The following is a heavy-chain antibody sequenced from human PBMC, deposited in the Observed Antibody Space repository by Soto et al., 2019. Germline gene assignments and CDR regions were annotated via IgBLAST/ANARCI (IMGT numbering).Heavy chain of an antibody. D-gene: IGHD3-3*01. CDR2: ISAYNGNT. CDR1: GYTFTSYG. Sequence: ASVKVSCKASGYTFTSYGISWVRQAPGQGLEWMGWISAYNGNTNYAQKLQGRVTMTTDTSTSTAYMELRSLRSDDKAVYYCARVKTIFGVVYNWFAPWGQGTLVTVSS. V-gene: IGHV1-18*01. CDR3: ARVKTIFGVVYNWFAP. J-gene: IGHJ5*02.